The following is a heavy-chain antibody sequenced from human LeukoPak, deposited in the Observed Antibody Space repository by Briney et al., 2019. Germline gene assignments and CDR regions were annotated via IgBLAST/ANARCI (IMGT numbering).Heavy chain of an antibody. Sequence: GGSLRLSCVASGCTFDDYAMHWVRQAPGKGLEWVSLISADGTIYYADSVRGRFTISRDNNKNSLYLQMNSLRTEDTALYYCAKDLGYSSSPDFWGQGTLVTVSS. CDR1: GCTFDDYA. V-gene: IGHV3-43*02. J-gene: IGHJ4*02. D-gene: IGHD6-13*01. CDR3: AKDLGYSSSPDF. CDR2: ISADGTI.